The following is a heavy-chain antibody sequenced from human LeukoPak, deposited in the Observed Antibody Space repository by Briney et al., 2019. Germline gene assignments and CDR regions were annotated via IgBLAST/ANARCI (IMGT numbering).Heavy chain of an antibody. D-gene: IGHD6-13*01. J-gene: IGHJ3*02. CDR3: AKANIAAAGASTVAFDI. V-gene: IGHV3-30*02. CDR1: GFTFSSYS. Sequence: GSLILSCAASGFTFSSYSMHWVRQAPGKGLEWVAFIRYDGSNKYYADSVKGRFTISRDNSKNTLYLQMNSLRAEDTAVYYCAKANIAAAGASTVAFDIWGQGTMVTVSS. CDR2: IRYDGSNK.